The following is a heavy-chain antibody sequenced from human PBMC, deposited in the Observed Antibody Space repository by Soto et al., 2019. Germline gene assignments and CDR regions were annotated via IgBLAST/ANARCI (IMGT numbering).Heavy chain of an antibody. V-gene: IGHV1-69*01. D-gene: IGHD3-10*01. CDR3: ARMRNAAPRGLPGIGAP. CDR2: INSIFGVS. J-gene: IGHJ1*01. Sequence: QVQLVQSGAEVKKPGSSVKVSCKASGGTVGTYIVSWVRQAPGQGLEWMGEINSIFGVSKYSPKFQGRVTITADESTSTTYMELSSLRSDDTAIYFCARMRNAAPRGLPGIGAPWGQGTLVTVSS. CDR1: GGTVGTYI.